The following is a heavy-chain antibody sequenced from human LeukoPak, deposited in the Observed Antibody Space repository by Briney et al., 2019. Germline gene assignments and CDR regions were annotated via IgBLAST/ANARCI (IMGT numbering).Heavy chain of an antibody. CDR3: ATDPNHYDSSGYRH. Sequence: ASVKVSCKVSGYTLTELSMHWVRQAPGKGLEWMGGFDPEDGETIYAQKFQGRVTMTEDTSTDTAYMELSSLRSEDTAVYYCATDPNHYDSSGYRHWGQGTLVTVSS. CDR1: GYTLTELS. D-gene: IGHD3-22*01. V-gene: IGHV1-24*01. J-gene: IGHJ1*01. CDR2: FDPEDGET.